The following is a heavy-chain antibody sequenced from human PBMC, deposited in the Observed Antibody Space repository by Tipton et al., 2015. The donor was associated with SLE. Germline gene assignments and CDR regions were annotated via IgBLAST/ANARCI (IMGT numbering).Heavy chain of an antibody. V-gene: IGHV1-8*01. J-gene: IGHJ4*02. CDR3: ARASLRLPVGELSELGY. D-gene: IGHD3-16*02. CDR2: MNPNSGNT. Sequence: QVQLVQSGAEVKKPGASVKVSCKASGYTFTSYDINWVRQATGQGLEWMGWMNPNSGNTGYAQKFQGRVTMTRNTSISTAYMELSRRRSEDAAVYYCARASLRLPVGELSELGYWGQGTLVTVSS. CDR1: GYTFTSYD.